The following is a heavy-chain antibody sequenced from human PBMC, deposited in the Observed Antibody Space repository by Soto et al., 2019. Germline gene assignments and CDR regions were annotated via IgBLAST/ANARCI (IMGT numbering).Heavy chain of an antibody. CDR2: IYYSGST. CDR3: ARQGRDYGDYSDY. CDR1: GGSISSYY. D-gene: IGHD4-17*01. J-gene: IGHJ4*02. Sequence: SETLSLTCTVSGGSISSYYWSWIRQPPGKGLEWIGYIYYSGSTNYNPSLKSRLTISVVTSKNQFSLKLSSVAAADTAVYYCARQGRDYGDYSDYWGQGTLVTVSS. V-gene: IGHV4-59*08.